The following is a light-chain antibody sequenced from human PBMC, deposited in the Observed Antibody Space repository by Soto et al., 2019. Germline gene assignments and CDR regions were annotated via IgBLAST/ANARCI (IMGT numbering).Light chain of an antibody. V-gene: IGKV3-15*01. CDR2: CAS. Sequence: EFVLTQSPGTLSLSPGERATLSCRSSQTVRNNYLAWYQQKPGQAPRLLIYCASTRATGIPARFSGSGSGTEFTLTISSLQSEDFAVYYCQQFDDSVTFGQGTRLEIK. J-gene: IGKJ5*01. CDR1: QTVRNN. CDR3: QQFDDSVT.